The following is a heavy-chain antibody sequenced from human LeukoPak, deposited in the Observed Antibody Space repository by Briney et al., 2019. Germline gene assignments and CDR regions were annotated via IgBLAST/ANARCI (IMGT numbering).Heavy chain of an antibody. D-gene: IGHD3-3*01. CDR2: IYPGDSDT. CDR3: ARHEDYDFWSGYYTGLVY. J-gene: IGHJ4*02. Sequence: GESLKISCKGSGYSFTSSWIGWVRQMPGKGLEWMGIIYPGDSDTRYSPSFQGQVTISADKSISTAYLQWSSLKASDTAMYYCARHEDYDFWSGYYTGLVYWGQGTLVTVSS. CDR1: GYSFTSSW. V-gene: IGHV5-51*01.